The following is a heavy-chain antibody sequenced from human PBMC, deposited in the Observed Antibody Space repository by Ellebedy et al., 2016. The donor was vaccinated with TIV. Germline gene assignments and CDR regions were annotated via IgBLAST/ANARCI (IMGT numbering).Heavy chain of an antibody. J-gene: IGHJ5*01. CDR3: AKDRSISGFAMYCFDS. Sequence: GGSLRLXXAASGFSFSDYYMSWIRQAPGKGLEWVSYISNRGKTIYYADSVKGRFTISRDNANNSLYLQMNSLSAEDTALYYCAKDRSISGFAMYCFDSWGQGIPVTVSS. CDR1: GFSFSDYY. D-gene: IGHD1-20*01. V-gene: IGHV3-11*01. CDR2: ISNRGKTI.